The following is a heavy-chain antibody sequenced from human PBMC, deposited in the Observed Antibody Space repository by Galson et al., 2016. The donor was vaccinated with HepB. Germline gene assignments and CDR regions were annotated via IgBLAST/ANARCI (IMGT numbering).Heavy chain of an antibody. CDR2: IYTGGDT. Sequence: LRLSCAASGFTVSNNYMSWVRQAPGKGLDWVSIIYTGGDTYYADSVKGRFTISRDNSKNTVYLQLNRLRAEDTAVYYCARVSLFWEVTGIHFDLWGRGTLVTVFS. V-gene: IGHV3-53*01. D-gene: IGHD2-21*02. CDR3: ARVSLFWEVTGIHFDL. J-gene: IGHJ2*01. CDR1: GFTVSNNY.